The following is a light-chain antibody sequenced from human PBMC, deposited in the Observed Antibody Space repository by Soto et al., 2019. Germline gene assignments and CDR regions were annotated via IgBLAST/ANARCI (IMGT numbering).Light chain of an antibody. CDR1: QSVGTY. V-gene: IGKV3-11*01. Sequence: EIVLTQSPATLSLSPGEGATLSCRASQSVGTYLAWYQQKPGQAPRLLIYDASNRATGIPARFSGSGSGTDFTLTISSLEPEDFAVYYCQQRSNWPLTFGGGTKVEIK. CDR3: QQRSNWPLT. J-gene: IGKJ4*01. CDR2: DAS.